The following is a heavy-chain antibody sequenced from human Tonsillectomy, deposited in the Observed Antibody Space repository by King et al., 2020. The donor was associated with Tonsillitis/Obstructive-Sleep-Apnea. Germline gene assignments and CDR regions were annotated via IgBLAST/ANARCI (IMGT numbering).Heavy chain of an antibody. CDR2: LSGSGGST. CDR3: AKDRDFGVVPSRLYFDY. Sequence: VQLVESGGGFVQPGGSLRLSCAASGFTFNNYGMSWVRQAPGKGLEWVSTLSGSGGSTYYADSVKGRFTISRDNSKNTVYLRMNSLRAEDTAVYYCAKDRDFGVVPSRLYFDYWGQGALVTVSS. D-gene: IGHD3-3*01. V-gene: IGHV3-23*04. CDR1: GFTFNNYG. J-gene: IGHJ4*02.